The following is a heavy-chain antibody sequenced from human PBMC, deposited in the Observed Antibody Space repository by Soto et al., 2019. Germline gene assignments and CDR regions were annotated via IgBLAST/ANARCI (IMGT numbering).Heavy chain of an antibody. CDR1: GFTFSSYS. CDR2: ISSSSSYI. V-gene: IGHV3-21*01. D-gene: IGHD2-2*01. CDR3: ARDRTRDYQLLSSAFDI. J-gene: IGHJ3*02. Sequence: GGSLRLSCAASGFTFSSYSMNWVRQAPGKGLEWVSSISSSSSYIYYADSVKGRFTISRDNAKNSLYLQMNSLRAEDTAVYYCARDRTRDYQLLSSAFDIWGQGTMVTVSS.